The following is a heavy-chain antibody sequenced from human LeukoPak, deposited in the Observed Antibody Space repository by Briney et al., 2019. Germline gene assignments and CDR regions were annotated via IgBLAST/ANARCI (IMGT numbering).Heavy chain of an antibody. CDR2: ISSSSGTI. CDR3: ARVNTADYYFDY. D-gene: IGHD5-18*01. Sequence: GGSLRLSCAASGFTFSSYSMNWVRQAPGKGLEWVSYISSSSGTIYYADSVEGRFTISRDNAKNSLYLQMNSLRAEDTAVYYCARVNTADYYFDYWGQGTLVTVSS. V-gene: IGHV3-48*01. J-gene: IGHJ4*02. CDR1: GFTFSSYS.